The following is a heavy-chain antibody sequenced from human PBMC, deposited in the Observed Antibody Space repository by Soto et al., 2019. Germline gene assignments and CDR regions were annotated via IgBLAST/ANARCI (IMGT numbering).Heavy chain of an antibody. Sequence: PWGSLLVSCAASVFTFSNAWMSWVRQAPGKGLEWVGRIKSKTDGGTTDYAAPVKGRFTISRDDSKNTLYLQMNSLKTEDTAVYYCTTDTYGSAVYYYGMDVWGQGTTVTVSS. V-gene: IGHV3-15*01. CDR2: IKSKTDGGTT. D-gene: IGHD3-10*01. CDR1: VFTFSNAW. CDR3: TTDTYGSAVYYYGMDV. J-gene: IGHJ6*01.